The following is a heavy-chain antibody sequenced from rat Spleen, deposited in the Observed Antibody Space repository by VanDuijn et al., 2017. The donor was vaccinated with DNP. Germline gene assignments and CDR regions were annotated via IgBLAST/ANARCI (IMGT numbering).Heavy chain of an antibody. V-gene: IGHV3-1*01. J-gene: IGHJ1*01. Sequence: EVQLQESGPGLVKPSQPLSLTCSVTGSSITSNYWGWIREFPGNKMQYIGHISYSGTTNYNPSLKSRISITRDTSKNQFFLHLHSVTTEDTATFYCARDGGGPFDYWGPGTMVTVSS. D-gene: IGHD1-11*01. CDR2: ISYSGTT. CDR3: ARDGGGPFDY. CDR1: GSSITSNY.